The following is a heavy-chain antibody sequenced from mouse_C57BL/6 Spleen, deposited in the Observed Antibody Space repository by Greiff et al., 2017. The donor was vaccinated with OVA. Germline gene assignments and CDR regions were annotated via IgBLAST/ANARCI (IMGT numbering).Heavy chain of an antibody. CDR1: GYTFTSYW. J-gene: IGHJ2*01. Sequence: QVQLQQSGAELVKPGASVKLSCKASGYTFTSYWMHWVKQRPGRGLEWIGRIDPNSGGTKYNEKFKSKATLTVDKPSSTAYMQLSSLTSEDSAVDYCARSAVYYDYDGDLDYWGKGTTLTVSS. D-gene: IGHD2-4*01. CDR3: ARSAVYYDYDGDLDY. CDR2: IDPNSGGT. V-gene: IGHV1-72*01.